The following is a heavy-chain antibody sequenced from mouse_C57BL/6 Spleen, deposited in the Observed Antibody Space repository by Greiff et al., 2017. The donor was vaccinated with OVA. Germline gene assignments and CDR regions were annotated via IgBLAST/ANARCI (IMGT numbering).Heavy chain of an antibody. CDR1: GYTFTSYW. V-gene: IGHV1-53*01. CDR3: ARGDLLWSHDDAMDY. D-gene: IGHD2-1*01. Sequence: QVHVKQSGTELVKPGASVKLSCKASGYTFTSYWMHWVKQRPGQGLEWIGNINPSNGGTNYNEKFKSKATLTVDKSSSTAYMQLSSLTSEDSAVYYCARGDLLWSHDDAMDYWGQGTSVTVSS. J-gene: IGHJ4*01. CDR2: INPSNGGT.